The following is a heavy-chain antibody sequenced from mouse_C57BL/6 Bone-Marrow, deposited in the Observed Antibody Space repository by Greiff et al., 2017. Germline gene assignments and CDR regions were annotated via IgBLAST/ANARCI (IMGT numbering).Heavy chain of an antibody. D-gene: IGHD2-4*01. J-gene: IGHJ3*01. CDR1: GYTFTSYW. CDR3: ARSGDYDVGAWFAY. Sequence: QVQLQQSGAELVKPGASVKLSCKASGYTFTSYWMHWVKQRPGQGLEWIGMIHPNSGSTNYNEKFKSKATLTVDKSSSTAYMQLSSLTSEDSAVYYCARSGDYDVGAWFAYWGQGTLVTVSA. CDR2: IHPNSGST. V-gene: IGHV1-64*01.